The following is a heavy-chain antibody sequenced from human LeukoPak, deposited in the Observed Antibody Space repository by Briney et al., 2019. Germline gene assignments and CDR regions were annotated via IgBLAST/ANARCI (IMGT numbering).Heavy chain of an antibody. CDR3: ARDNRRYYYDSSGYSGRAFDM. J-gene: IGHJ3*02. V-gene: IGHV3-11*01. D-gene: IGHD3-22*01. CDR1: GFSFGDYY. Sequence: GGSLRLSCAASGFSFGDYYMSWIRQAPGKGLEWVSYISRSGRTIYYADSVKGRFTISRDNAKNSLYLQMNSLRAEDTAVYYCARDNRRYYYDSSGYSGRAFDMWGQGTMVTVSS. CDR2: ISRSGRTI.